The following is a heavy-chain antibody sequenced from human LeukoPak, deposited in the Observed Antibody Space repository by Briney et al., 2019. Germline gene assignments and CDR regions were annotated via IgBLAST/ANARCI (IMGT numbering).Heavy chain of an antibody. CDR3: ARVRYGDYPVIWYYFDY. V-gene: IGHV1-69*06. CDR1: GGTFSSYA. CDR2: IIPIFGTA. J-gene: IGHJ4*02. D-gene: IGHD4-17*01. Sequence: ASVKVSCKASGGTFSSYAISWVRQAPGQGLEWMGGIIPIFGTANYAQKFQGRVTITADKSTSTAYMELSSLRSEDTAVYYCARVRYGDYPVIWYYFDYWGQGTPVTVSS.